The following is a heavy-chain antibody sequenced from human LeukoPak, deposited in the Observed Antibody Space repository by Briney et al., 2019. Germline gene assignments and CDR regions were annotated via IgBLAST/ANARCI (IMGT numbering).Heavy chain of an antibody. CDR1: GFTFSSYW. D-gene: IGHD6-19*01. Sequence: RSGGSLILSCAASGFTFSSYWMSWVRQAPGKGLEWVANIKQDGSEKYYVDSVKGRFTISRDNAKNSLYLQMNSLRAEDTAVYYCARAIISSGWYEGDYWGQGTLVTVSS. J-gene: IGHJ4*02. CDR2: IKQDGSEK. V-gene: IGHV3-7*01. CDR3: ARAIISSGWYEGDY.